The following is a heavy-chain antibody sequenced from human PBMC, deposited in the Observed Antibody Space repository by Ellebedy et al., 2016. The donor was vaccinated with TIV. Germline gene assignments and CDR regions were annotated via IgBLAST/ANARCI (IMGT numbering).Heavy chain of an antibody. V-gene: IGHV5-51*01. CDR3: ARSLGAWYFDL. Sequence: GESLKIPCKGSGYPFTPYWLRSVRQMPGHSLEWVGTIYPSDSDTKYSPSFQGVVTISADKSISTAYLQWNSLNVSDTAIYYCARSLGAWYFDLWGLGTLVTVSS. D-gene: IGHD7-27*01. CDR2: IYPSDSDT. J-gene: IGHJ2*01. CDR1: GYPFTPYW.